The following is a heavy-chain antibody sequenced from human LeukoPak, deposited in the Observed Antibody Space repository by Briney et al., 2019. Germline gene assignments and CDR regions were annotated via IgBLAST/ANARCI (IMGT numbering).Heavy chain of an antibody. V-gene: IGHV3-21*04. Sequence: GGSLRLSCAASGFTFSNYNMNWVRQAPGKGLEWVSSISRSSSSIYYADSVKGRFTISKDNAKNSLYLQMNSLRAEDTALYHCARNNGMDVWGQGTTVIVSS. CDR1: GFTFSNYN. CDR3: ARNNGMDV. J-gene: IGHJ6*02. CDR2: ISRSSSSI.